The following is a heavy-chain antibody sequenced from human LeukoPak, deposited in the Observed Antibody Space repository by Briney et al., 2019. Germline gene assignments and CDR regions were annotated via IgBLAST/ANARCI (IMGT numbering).Heavy chain of an antibody. Sequence: GASVKVSCKASGGTFSSYAISWVRQAPGQGLEWMGRITPIFGIANYAQKFQGRVTITADKSTSTAYMELSSLRSEDTAVYYCARDKNYDSSGYYYYWGQGTLVTVSS. J-gene: IGHJ4*02. CDR1: GGTFSSYA. CDR2: ITPIFGIA. V-gene: IGHV1-69*04. CDR3: ARDKNYDSSGYYYY. D-gene: IGHD3-22*01.